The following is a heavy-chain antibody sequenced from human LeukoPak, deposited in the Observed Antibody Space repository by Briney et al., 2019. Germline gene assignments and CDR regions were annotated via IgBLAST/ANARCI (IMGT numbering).Heavy chain of an antibody. D-gene: IGHD3-10*01. Sequence: SETLSLTCTVSGGSISSYYWSWIRQPPGKGLEWIGYIYYSGSTNYNPSLKSRVTISVDTSKNQFSLKLSSVTAADTAVYYCARALWFGDTDAFDIWGQGTMVTVSS. V-gene: IGHV4-59*01. CDR1: GGSISSYY. CDR2: IYYSGST. J-gene: IGHJ3*02. CDR3: ARALWFGDTDAFDI.